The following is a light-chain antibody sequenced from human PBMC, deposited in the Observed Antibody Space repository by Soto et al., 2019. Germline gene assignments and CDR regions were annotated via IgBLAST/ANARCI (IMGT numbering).Light chain of an antibody. CDR3: CSYAGSSTYV. J-gene: IGLJ1*01. CDR2: EGS. Sequence: QSALTQPASVSGSPGQSITLSCTGTSSDVGSYNLVSWYQQHPGKAPKLMIYEGSKRPSGVSNRFSGSKSGNTASLTSSGLQAEDEADYYCCSYAGSSTYVFGTGTQVTVL. CDR1: SSDVGSYNL. V-gene: IGLV2-23*01.